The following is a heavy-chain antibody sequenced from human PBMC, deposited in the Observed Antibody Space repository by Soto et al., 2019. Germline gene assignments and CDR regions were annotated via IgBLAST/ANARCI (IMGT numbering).Heavy chain of an antibody. D-gene: IGHD3-10*01. CDR3: ARLYCSGSYYNEYSPSYFDY. CDR1: GGSISSGGYS. CDR2: IYHSGST. J-gene: IGHJ4*02. Sequence: PSETLSLTCAVSGGSISSGGYSWSWIRQPPGKGLEWIGYIYHSGSTYYNPSLKSRVTISVDRSKNQFSLKLSSVTAADTAVYYCARLYCSGSYYNEYSPSYFDYWGQGTLVTVSS. V-gene: IGHV4-30-2*01.